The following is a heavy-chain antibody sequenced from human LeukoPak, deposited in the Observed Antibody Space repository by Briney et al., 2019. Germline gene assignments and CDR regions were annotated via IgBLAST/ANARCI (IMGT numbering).Heavy chain of an antibody. CDR2: ISGSGGST. CDR3: AKGILLYNSLDY. J-gene: IGHJ4*02. CDR1: GFTFSSYA. V-gene: IGHV3-23*01. D-gene: IGHD5-18*01. Sequence: GGSLRLSCAAPGFTFSSYAMHWVRQAPGKGLEWVSAISGSGGSTYYADSVKGRFTISRDNSKNTLYLQMNSLRAEDTAVYYCAKGILLYNSLDYWGQGTLVTVSS.